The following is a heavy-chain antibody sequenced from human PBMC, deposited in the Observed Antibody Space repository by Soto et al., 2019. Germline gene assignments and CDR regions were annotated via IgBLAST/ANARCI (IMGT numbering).Heavy chain of an antibody. CDR3: ASSYPLEYYFDY. CDR2: VYSSGST. Sequence: ETLSLTCTVSGGSISSYYWSWIRQPPGKGLEWIGYVYSSGSTNYNPSLKSRVTISVDTSKNQFSLRLSSVTAADTAVYYCASSYPLEYYFDYWGQGTLVTVSS. J-gene: IGHJ4*02. V-gene: IGHV4-59*01. D-gene: IGHD3-3*01. CDR1: GGSISSYY.